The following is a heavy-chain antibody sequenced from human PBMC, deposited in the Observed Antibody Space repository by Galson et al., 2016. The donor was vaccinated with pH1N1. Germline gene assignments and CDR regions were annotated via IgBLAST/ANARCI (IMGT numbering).Heavy chain of an antibody. D-gene: IGHD3-3*02. CDR1: GFPFEEYH. J-gene: IGHJ5*02. CDR2: IRSTVCGETK. CDR3: IPFRWAHNWFDP. Sequence: SLRLSCATSGFPFEEYHIFWVRQAPEMGLEWVSFIRSTVCGETKEYAAAVKGRFVISRDNSKRVAYLQMNSLKTEDTAHYYCIPFRWAHNWFDPWGHGSPVIVSS. V-gene: IGHV3-49*02.